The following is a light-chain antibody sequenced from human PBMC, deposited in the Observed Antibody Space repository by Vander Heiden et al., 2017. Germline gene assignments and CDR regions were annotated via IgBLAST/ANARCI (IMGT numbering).Light chain of an antibody. CDR3: QTWGTGIRWV. Sequence: QLFLTQSPPPSASPGAPVKLPSTPRSGHSSYATPRHQQQPEKSPRYLMKLNSDGSNSKGDGVPDRFSGSSSGAERYLTISSLQSEDEADYYCQTWGTGIRWVFGGGTKLTVL. CDR1: SGHSSYA. V-gene: IGLV4-69*01. J-gene: IGLJ3*02. CDR2: LNSDGSN.